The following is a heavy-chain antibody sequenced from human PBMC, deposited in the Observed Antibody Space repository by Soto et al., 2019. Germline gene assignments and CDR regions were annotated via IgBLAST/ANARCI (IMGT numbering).Heavy chain of an antibody. D-gene: IGHD2-2*01. CDR2: ISYDGSNK. Sequence: PGGSLRLSCAASGFTFSSYGMHWVRQAPGKGLEWVAVISYDGSNKYYADSVKGRFTISRDNSKNTLYLQMNSLRAEDTAVYYCAKGAKRGGYCSSTSCYLPYYYGMDVWGQGTTVTVSS. V-gene: IGHV3-30*18. CDR3: AKGAKRGGYCSSTSCYLPYYYGMDV. J-gene: IGHJ6*02. CDR1: GFTFSSYG.